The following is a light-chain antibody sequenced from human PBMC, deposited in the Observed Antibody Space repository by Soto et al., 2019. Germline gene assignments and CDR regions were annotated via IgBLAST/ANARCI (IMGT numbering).Light chain of an antibody. CDR1: QSVSNDF. V-gene: IGKV3-20*01. Sequence: EIVLTQSPGILSLSPGERATLSCRASQSVSNDFLAWYQQKPGQAPRLLIYGASTRATDVPDRFSGSGSGADFTLSISRREPEDFAVDYCQQYGSSPPRTFGQGTKVEMK. CDR2: GAS. J-gene: IGKJ1*01. CDR3: QQYGSSPPRT.